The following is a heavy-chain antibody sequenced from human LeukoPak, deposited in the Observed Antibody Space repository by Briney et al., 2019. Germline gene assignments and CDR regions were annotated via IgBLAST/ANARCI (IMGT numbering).Heavy chain of an antibody. Sequence: PGGSLRLSCAASGVTFSSDWMHWVRQAPGKGLGWVSRINSDGSSTTYADSVQGRFTISTDNAKNTLYLQMHSLRAEDTAVYYCARDALDSGDCTSLYYFDYWGQGNLVTVSS. D-gene: IGHD4-17*01. J-gene: IGHJ4*02. CDR3: ARDALDSGDCTSLYYFDY. CDR2: INSDGSST. CDR1: GVTFSSDW. V-gene: IGHV3-74*01.